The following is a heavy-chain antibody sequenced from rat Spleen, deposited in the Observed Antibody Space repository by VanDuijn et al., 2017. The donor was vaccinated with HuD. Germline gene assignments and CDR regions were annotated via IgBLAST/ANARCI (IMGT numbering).Heavy chain of an antibody. Sequence: EVQLVESGGGLVQPGGSLKLSCAASGFTFSNSGMAWIRQAPTKGLEWVASIRYEGSRTYYRDSVKGRFTISRDNAENTVYLQMNSLRSEDTATYYCTRNWDYWGQGVMVTVSS. V-gene: IGHV5-29*01. J-gene: IGHJ2*01. D-gene: IGHD3-6*01. CDR3: TRNWDY. CDR2: IRYEGSRT. CDR1: GFTFSNSG.